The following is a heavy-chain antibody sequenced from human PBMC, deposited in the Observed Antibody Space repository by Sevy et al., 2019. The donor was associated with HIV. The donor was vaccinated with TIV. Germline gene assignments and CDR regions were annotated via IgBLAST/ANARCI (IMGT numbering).Heavy chain of an antibody. V-gene: IGHV3-30*02. CDR3: VKEGGGGGGDH. D-gene: IGHD3-16*01. Sequence: GGSLRLSCAASGFSFSSYGMHWVRQAPGKGLEWMSYIQYDGSNKDYADSVKGRFTISRGNSKNTLYLQMNSLRVEDTAVFYCVKEGGGGGGDHWGQGTLVTVSS. CDR2: IQYDGSNK. J-gene: IGHJ4*02. CDR1: GFSFSSYG.